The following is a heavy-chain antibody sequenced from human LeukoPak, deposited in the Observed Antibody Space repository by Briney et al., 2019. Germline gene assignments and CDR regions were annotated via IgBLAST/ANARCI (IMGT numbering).Heavy chain of an antibody. CDR1: GFTFSSYW. D-gene: IGHD3-10*01. V-gene: IGHV3-74*01. J-gene: IGHJ3*02. CDR3: STGSGHAFDI. CDR2: INSDGSST. Sequence: GGSLRLSCAASGFTFSSYWMHWVRQVPGKGLVWASRINSDGSSTSYADSVKGRFTISRDNAKDTLYVQMNSLRAEDTAVYYCSTGSGHAFDIWGRGTMVTVSS.